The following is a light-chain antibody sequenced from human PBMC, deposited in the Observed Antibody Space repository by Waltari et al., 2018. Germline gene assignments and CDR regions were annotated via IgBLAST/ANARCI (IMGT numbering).Light chain of an antibody. Sequence: SYELTQALSVSVALGQTARITCGGNNIGSKSVHWYQQKPGQAPLVVIYTNNIRPSGIPERFSGSNSGNTAALTISRAKAGDEADYYCQVWDGSTAVFGTGTKVTVL. V-gene: IGLV3-9*01. CDR2: TNN. CDR3: QVWDGSTAV. J-gene: IGLJ1*01. CDR1: NIGSKS.